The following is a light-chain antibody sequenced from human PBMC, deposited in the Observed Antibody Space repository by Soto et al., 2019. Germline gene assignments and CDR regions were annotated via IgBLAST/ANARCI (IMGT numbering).Light chain of an antibody. Sequence: IVLTQSSDTLSLSPGERVTLSCRAIQSFRNNYLAWYQQKPGQAPRLLIYETYRRATGIPDRFSGSGSGIDFTLTISRLEPEAFAAYLCQQYGGSSRTFGLGTKVDIK. CDR1: QSFRNNY. CDR3: QQYGGSSRT. V-gene: IGKV3-20*01. J-gene: IGKJ1*01. CDR2: ETY.